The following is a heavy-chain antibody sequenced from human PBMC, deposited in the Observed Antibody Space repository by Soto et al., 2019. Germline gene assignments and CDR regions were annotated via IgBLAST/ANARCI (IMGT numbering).Heavy chain of an antibody. D-gene: IGHD3-3*01. CDR1: GYTFTGYY. Sequence: GASVKVSCKAPGYTFTGYYMHWARQAPGQGLEWMGWINPNSGGTNYAQKFQGWVTMTRDTSISTAYMELSRLRSDDTAVYYCARGTRAFRVFGVVIIPGYYYGMDVWGQGTTVTVSS. CDR3: ARGTRAFRVFGVVIIPGYYYGMDV. J-gene: IGHJ6*02. CDR2: INPNSGGT. V-gene: IGHV1-2*04.